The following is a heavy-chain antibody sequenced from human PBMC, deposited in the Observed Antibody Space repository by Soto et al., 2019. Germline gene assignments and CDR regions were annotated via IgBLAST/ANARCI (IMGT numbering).Heavy chain of an antibody. CDR2: INSDGSST. J-gene: IGHJ6*04. Sequence: EVQLVESGGGLLQPGGSLRLSCAVSGSTFSNDWMHWVRQAPGKGLVWVSHINSDGSSTNYADFVKGRFTIARDNAKNTVYLXXXXXXXXXTAVYYCARDRSYSLDVXGXGXTVTVSS. V-gene: IGHV3-74*01. CDR3: ARDRSYSLDV. CDR1: GSTFSNDW.